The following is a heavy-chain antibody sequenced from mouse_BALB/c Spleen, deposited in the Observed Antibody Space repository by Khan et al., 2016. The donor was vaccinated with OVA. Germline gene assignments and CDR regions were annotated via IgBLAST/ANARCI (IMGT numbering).Heavy chain of an antibody. CDR2: ISDLAYTI. V-gene: IGHV5-15*02. CDR1: GFTFSDYG. Sequence: EVELVESGGGLVQPGGSRKLSCAASGFTFSDYGMAWVRQAPGKGPEWVAFISDLAYTIYYGDAVTGRFTISRENAKNPMYLEMSSLRSEDTAIYYCARGGGTAPFAYWGLGTLVTVSA. J-gene: IGHJ3*01. CDR3: ARGGGTAPFAY. D-gene: IGHD1-2*01.